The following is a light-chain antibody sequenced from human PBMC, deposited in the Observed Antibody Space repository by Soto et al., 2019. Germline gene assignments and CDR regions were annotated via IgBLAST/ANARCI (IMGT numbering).Light chain of an antibody. CDR1: QSLSTSY. CDR3: QQYGSSPYT. J-gene: IGKJ2*01. V-gene: IGKV3-20*01. Sequence: EILLTQSPGTLSLSPGERATLSCRASQSLSTSYLAWYQQKPGQAPRLRIYGASSRATGIPERFSGSGSGTDFTLIISSLEPEDCAVYYCQQYGSSPYTFDQGTNLEIK. CDR2: GAS.